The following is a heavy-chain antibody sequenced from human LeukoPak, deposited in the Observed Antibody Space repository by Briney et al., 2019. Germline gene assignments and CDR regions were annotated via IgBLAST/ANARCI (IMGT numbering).Heavy chain of an antibody. J-gene: IGHJ4*02. D-gene: IGHD1-26*01. CDR2: INGSGTFT. V-gene: IGHV3-23*01. Sequence: GGSLRLSCAASGFTFSSYAMSWVRQAPGKGLKWVSGINGSGTFTYYADSVKGRFTISRDNSKNTLHLQMNSLRAEDTAVYFCAKRGDYWGQGTLVTVSS. CDR1: GFTFSSYA. CDR3: AKRGDY.